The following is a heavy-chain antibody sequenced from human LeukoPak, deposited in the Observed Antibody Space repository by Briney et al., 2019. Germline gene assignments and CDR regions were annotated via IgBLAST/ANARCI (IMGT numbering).Heavy chain of an antibody. J-gene: IGHJ5*02. D-gene: IGHD1-26*01. CDR3: ATKPPRYPVAEDWFDP. V-gene: IGHV1-24*01. CDR1: GYTLTELS. CDR2: FDPEDGET. Sequence: ASVKVSCKGSGYTLTELSMHWVRQAPGKGLEWMGGFDPEDGETIYAQKFQGRVTMTEDTSTDTAYMELSSLRSEGTAVYYCATKPPRYPVAEDWFDPWGQGTLVTVSS.